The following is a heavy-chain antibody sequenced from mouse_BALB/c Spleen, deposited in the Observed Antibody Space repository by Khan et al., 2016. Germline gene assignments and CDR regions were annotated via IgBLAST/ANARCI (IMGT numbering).Heavy chain of an antibody. V-gene: IGHV14-3*02. D-gene: IGHD2-4*01. CDR1: GFNIKDTY. CDR2: IDPANGNT. J-gene: IGHJ3*01. Sequence: EVQLQESRAELVKPGASVKLSCTASGFNIKDTYMHWVKQRPEQGLEWIGRIDPANGNTKYDPKFQGKATITADTSSNTAYLQLSSLTSEDTAVYYCARWDDDAGFAYWGQGTLVTVSA. CDR3: ARWDDDAGFAY.